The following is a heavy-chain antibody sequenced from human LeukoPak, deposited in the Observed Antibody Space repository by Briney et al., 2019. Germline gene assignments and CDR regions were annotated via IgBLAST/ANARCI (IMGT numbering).Heavy chain of an antibody. Sequence: GGSLSLSCAASGFTFSSYGMHWVRQAPGRGLEWVAVISYDGSNKYYADSVKGRFTISRDNSKNTLYLQMNSLRAEDTAVYYCAKAGYSSGWTRDYFDYWGQGTLVNVSS. V-gene: IGHV3-30*18. D-gene: IGHD6-19*01. J-gene: IGHJ4*02. CDR1: GFTFSSYG. CDR2: ISYDGSNK. CDR3: AKAGYSSGWTRDYFDY.